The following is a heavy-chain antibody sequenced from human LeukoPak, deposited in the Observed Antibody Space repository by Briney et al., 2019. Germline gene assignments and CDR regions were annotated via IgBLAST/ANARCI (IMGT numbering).Heavy chain of an antibody. D-gene: IGHD1-20*01. Sequence: GGSLRLSCAASGLTFSSYAMSWVRQAPGKGLEWVSAISGSGGSTYYADSVKGRFTISRDNSKNTLYLQMNSLRAEDTAVYYCAKTIGITGTTIDYWGQGTLVTVSS. J-gene: IGHJ4*02. CDR1: GLTFSSYA. CDR2: ISGSGGST. CDR3: AKTIGITGTTIDY. V-gene: IGHV3-23*01.